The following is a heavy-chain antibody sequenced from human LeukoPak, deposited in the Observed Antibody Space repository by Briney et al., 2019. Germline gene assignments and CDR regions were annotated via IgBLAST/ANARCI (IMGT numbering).Heavy chain of an antibody. CDR1: TSR. CDR3: AKRGVVIRVILVGFHKEAYYFDS. J-gene: IGHJ4*02. Sequence: GASVTVSCKATSRIGSLRQAPGQGLGWLGWIGPYGGDTYYAQKFQGRITVTTDTSTSTVYMELRNLRSDDTAVYFCAKRGVVIRVILVGFHKEAYYFDSWGQGALVTVSS. D-gene: IGHD3-22*01. CDR2: IGPYGGDT. V-gene: IGHV1-18*01.